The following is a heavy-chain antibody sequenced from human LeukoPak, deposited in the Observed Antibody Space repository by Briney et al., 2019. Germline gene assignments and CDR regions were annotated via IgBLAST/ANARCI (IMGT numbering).Heavy chain of an antibody. CDR2: IYYSGST. CDR3: ARVRHGAFDI. V-gene: IGHV4-61*05. J-gene: IGHJ3*02. Sequence: SETLSLTCTVSGGSISSSSYYWGWNRQPPGKGLEWIGYIYYSGSTNYNPSLKSRVTISVDTSKNQFSLKLSSVTAADTAVYYCARVRHGAFDIWGQGTMVTVSS. CDR1: GGSISSSSYY.